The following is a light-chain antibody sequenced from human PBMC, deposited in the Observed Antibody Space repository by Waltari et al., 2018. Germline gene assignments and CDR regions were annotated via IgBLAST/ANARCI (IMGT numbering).Light chain of an antibody. J-gene: IGLJ1*01. CDR1: KLGYKY. CDR3: QAWDSSTFYV. CDR2: QDR. Sequence: SYELTQPPSLSVSPGQTASITCSGDKLGYKYISWYQKKPGLPPVLVTYQDRKRPSGIPERFSGSNSGSAATLTISGTQAMDEADYFCQAWDSSTFYVFGTGTKVSVL. V-gene: IGLV3-1*01.